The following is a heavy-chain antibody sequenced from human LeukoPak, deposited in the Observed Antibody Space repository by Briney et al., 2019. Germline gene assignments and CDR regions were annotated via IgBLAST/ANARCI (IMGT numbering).Heavy chain of an antibody. CDR1: GYTLTELS. J-gene: IGHJ4*02. D-gene: IGHD3-22*01. CDR2: FDPENGDT. Sequence: ASVKVSCKVSGYTLTELSIHWVRQAPGKGLEWMGGFDPENGDTIYAQKFQGRVTMTQETSTDTAYMELSSLRSDDTAVYYCARMKYYYDSSGYYDYWGQGTLVTVSS. CDR3: ARMKYYYDSSGYYDY. V-gene: IGHV1-24*01.